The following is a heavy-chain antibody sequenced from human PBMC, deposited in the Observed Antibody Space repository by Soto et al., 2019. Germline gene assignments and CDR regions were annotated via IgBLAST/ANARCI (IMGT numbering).Heavy chain of an antibody. D-gene: IGHD6-13*01. CDR1: GGSISSSSYY. CDR2: IYYSGST. Sequence: QLQLQESGPGLVKPSETLSLTCTVSGGSISSSSYYWGWIRQPPGKGLAWVGSIYYSGSTYYNPSLKRRVTLSVDTSKNQFSLKLSSVTAADTAVYYCARLMYSSSVGHWFDPWGQRTLVTVSS. J-gene: IGHJ5*02. CDR3: ARLMYSSSVGHWFDP. V-gene: IGHV4-39*01.